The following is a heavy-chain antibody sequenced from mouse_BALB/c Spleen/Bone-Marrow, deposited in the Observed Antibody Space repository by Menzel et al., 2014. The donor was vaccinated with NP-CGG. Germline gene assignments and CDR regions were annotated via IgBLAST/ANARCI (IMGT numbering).Heavy chain of an antibody. CDR2: IWGDGST. CDR3: ASNGGGAMDY. V-gene: IGHV2-6-7*01. Sequence: VMLVESGPGLVAPSQSLSITCTVSGFSLTGYGVNWVRPPPGKGLEWLGMIWGDGSTDYNSALKSRLSISKDNSKSQVFLKMNSLQTDDTARYYCASNGGGAMDYWGQGTSVTVSS. J-gene: IGHJ4*01. CDR1: GFSLTGYG.